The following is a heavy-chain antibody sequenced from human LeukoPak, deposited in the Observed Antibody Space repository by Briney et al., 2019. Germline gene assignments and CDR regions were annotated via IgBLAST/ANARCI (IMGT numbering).Heavy chain of an antibody. CDR2: ISWNSGSI. J-gene: IGHJ4*02. CDR3: AKDKGYDSSGYYPFDY. D-gene: IGHD3-22*01. V-gene: IGHV3-9*01. CDR1: GFTFDDYA. Sequence: PGRSLRLSCAASGFTFDDYAMHWVRQAPGKGLEWVSGISWNSGSIGYADSVEGRFTISRDNAKNSLYLQMNSLTAEDTALYYCAKDKGYDSSGYYPFDYWGQGTLVTVSS.